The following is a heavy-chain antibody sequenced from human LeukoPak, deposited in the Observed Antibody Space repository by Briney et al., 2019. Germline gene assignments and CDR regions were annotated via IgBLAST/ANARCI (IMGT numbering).Heavy chain of an antibody. CDR2: ISAYNGNT. Sequence: GASVKVSCKASGYTSTSYGINWVRQAPGQGLEWMGWISAYNGNTIYAQKLQGRVAMTTDTSTRTVYMELRSLRSEDTAVYYCARLHRGRIAAGGGSFDYWGQGTLVTVSS. V-gene: IGHV1-18*01. D-gene: IGHD6-6*01. J-gene: IGHJ4*02. CDR1: GYTSTSYG. CDR3: ARLHRGRIAAGGGSFDY.